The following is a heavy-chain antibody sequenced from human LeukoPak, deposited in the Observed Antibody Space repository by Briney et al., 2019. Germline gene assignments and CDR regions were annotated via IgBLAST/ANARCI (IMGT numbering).Heavy chain of an antibody. Sequence: GGSLRLSCAASGFTFSSYGMSWVRQAPGKGLEWVSAISGSGGSTYYADSVKGRFTISRDNSKNTLYLQMNSLRAEDTAVYYCARVQGGYSYYRNWFDPWGQGTLVAVSS. D-gene: IGHD1-26*01. J-gene: IGHJ5*02. CDR2: ISGSGGST. V-gene: IGHV3-23*01. CDR3: ARVQGGYSYYRNWFDP. CDR1: GFTFSSYG.